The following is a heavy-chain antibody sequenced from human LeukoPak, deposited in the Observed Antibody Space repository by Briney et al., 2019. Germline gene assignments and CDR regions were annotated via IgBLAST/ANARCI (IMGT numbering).Heavy chain of an antibody. J-gene: IGHJ4*02. Sequence: PGGSLRLSCAASGLPLKSYWMHWVRQVPGKGLVWFSRIDTVATSPNYADSVKGRFTISRDNAKNTLDLEMNGLRAEDKAVYYCSAGYDDMSGYPFDFWGKGTLVTVSS. CDR2: IDTVATSP. V-gene: IGHV3-74*01. CDR3: SAGYDDMSGYPFDF. D-gene: IGHD3-22*01. CDR1: GLPLKSYW.